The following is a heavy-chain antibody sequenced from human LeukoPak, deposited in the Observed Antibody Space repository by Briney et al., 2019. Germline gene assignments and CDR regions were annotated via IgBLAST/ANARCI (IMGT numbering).Heavy chain of an antibody. Sequence: PGGSLRLSCAASGFTVSSNYMSWVRQAPGKGLEWVSSISTSSNYIYYADSVKGRFTISRDNARKSLYLEMNSLRADDTAVYYCARDDGAYYDSSGNDYWGQGTLVTVSS. J-gene: IGHJ4*02. D-gene: IGHD3-22*01. V-gene: IGHV3-21*01. CDR1: GFTVSSNY. CDR3: ARDDGAYYDSSGNDY. CDR2: ISTSSNYI.